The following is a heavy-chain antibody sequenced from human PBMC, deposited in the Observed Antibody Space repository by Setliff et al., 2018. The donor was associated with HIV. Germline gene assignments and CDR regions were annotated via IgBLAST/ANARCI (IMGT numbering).Heavy chain of an antibody. CDR3: AKTTPQPHYYYYVDV. D-gene: IGHD4-17*01. CDR2: ISASNGNT. Sequence: GASVKVSCKASGYIFSTYGISWVRQAHGQGLEWMGWISASNGNTHYAQKVQGRVTLTTDTSTNTAYMELRSLRSDDAAVYYCAKTTPQPHYYYYVDVWGKGTTVTVSS. J-gene: IGHJ6*03. V-gene: IGHV1-18*01. CDR1: GYIFSTYG.